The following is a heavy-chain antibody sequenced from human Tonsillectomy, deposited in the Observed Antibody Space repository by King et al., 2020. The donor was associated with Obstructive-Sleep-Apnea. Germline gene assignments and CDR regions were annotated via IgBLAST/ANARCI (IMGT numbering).Heavy chain of an antibody. J-gene: IGHJ5*02. V-gene: IGHV4-31*03. CDR3: AGTYGSGVDWFDP. Sequence: VQLQESGPGLVKPSQTLSLTCTISGGSISSGDYYWSWIRQHPGKALEWIGYISYSGSTYYNPPLKSRVTISVDTSKNQFSLKLNSVTAADTAVYYCAGTYGSGVDWFDPWGQGTLVTVSS. D-gene: IGHD3-10*01. CDR2: ISYSGST. CDR1: GGSISSGDYY.